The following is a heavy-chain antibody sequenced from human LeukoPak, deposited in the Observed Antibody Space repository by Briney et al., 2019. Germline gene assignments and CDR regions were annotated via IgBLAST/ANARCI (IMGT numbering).Heavy chain of an antibody. D-gene: IGHD1-26*01. J-gene: IGHJ6*02. CDR1: GGTFSSYA. CDR3: ARDGEPYGSYYYGMDV. CDR2: IIPIFGTA. Sequence: SVKVSCKASGGTFSSYAISWVRQAPGQGLEWMGGIIPIFGTANYAQKFQGRVTITADESTSTAYMELSSLRSEDTAAYYCARDGEPYGSYYYGMDVWGQGTTVTVSS. V-gene: IGHV1-69*13.